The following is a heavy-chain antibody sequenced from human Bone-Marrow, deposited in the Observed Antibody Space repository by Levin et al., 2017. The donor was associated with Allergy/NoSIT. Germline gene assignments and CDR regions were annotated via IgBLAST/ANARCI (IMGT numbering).Heavy chain of an antibody. CDR1: GFSLSPAGVG. CDR3: AHNHNGRNEVHFAY. J-gene: IGHJ4*02. Sequence: ESGPTLVKPTQTLALTCTFSGFSLSPAGVGVGWIRQPPGKALEWLALIYWDDDKRYSPSLRSRLTITKDTSKNQVVLTMTNVGPVDTATYYCAHNHNGRNEVHFAYWGQGTLVTVSS. D-gene: IGHD4-23*01. V-gene: IGHV2-5*02. CDR2: IYWDDDK.